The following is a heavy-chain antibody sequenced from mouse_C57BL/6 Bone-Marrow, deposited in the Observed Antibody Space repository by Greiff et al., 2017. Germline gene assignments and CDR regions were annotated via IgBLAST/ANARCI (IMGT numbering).Heavy chain of an antibody. J-gene: IGHJ3*01. Sequence: VQLQQSGAELVRPGASVKLSCTASGFNIKDDYMHWVKQRPEQGLEWIGWIDPEDGDTEYASKFQGRATITADTSSNTAYLQISSLTSEDTAVYYCTPSGSSYGGPWFAYWGQGTLVTVSA. D-gene: IGHD1-1*01. CDR3: TPSGSSYGGPWFAY. CDR1: GFNIKDDY. CDR2: IDPEDGDT. V-gene: IGHV14-4*01.